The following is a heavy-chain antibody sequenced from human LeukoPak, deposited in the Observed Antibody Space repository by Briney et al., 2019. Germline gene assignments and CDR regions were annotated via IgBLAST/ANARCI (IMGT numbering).Heavy chain of an antibody. CDR3: ARDSGYSYGYNWFDP. CDR1: GGSISSGGYS. J-gene: IGHJ5*02. CDR2: IYYSGRT. Sequence: PSETLSLTCAVSGGSISSGGYSWSWFRQPPGKGLEWIGYIYYSGRTYYNPSLKRRVTMSVDTSKNQYSLKQSPGTAADTAVYYWARDSGYSYGYNWFDPWGQGTLLTVSS. V-gene: IGHV4-30-4*07. D-gene: IGHD5-18*01.